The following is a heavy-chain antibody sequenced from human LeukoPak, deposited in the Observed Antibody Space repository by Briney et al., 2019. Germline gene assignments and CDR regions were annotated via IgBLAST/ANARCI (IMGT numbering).Heavy chain of an antibody. Sequence: SETLSLTCTVSGGSISSSSYYWGWIRQPPGKGLEWIGSIYYSGSTYYNPSLKSRVTISVDTSKNQFSLKLSSVTAADTAVYYCARDPVPAYCGGDCYSGYFDYWGQGTLVTVSS. J-gene: IGHJ4*02. CDR3: ARDPVPAYCGGDCYSGYFDY. CDR2: IYYSGST. CDR1: GGSISSSSYY. V-gene: IGHV4-39*07. D-gene: IGHD2-21*02.